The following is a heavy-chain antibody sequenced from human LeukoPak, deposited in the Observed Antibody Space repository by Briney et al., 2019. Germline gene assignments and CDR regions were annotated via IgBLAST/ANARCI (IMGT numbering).Heavy chain of an antibody. CDR2: IIPILGIA. CDR1: GGTFSSYA. D-gene: IGHD3-22*01. CDR3: ARGSMIVVANLDY. J-gene: IGHJ4*02. V-gene: IGHV1-69*04. Sequence: SVKVSCKASGGTFSSYAISWVRQAPGQGLEWIGRIIPILGIANYAQKFQGRVTITADKSTSTAYMELSSLRSEDTAVYYCARGSMIVVANLDYWGQGTLVTVSS.